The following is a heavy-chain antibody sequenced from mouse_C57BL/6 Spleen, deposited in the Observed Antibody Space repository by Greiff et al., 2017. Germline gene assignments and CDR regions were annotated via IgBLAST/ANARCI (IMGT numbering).Heavy chain of an antibody. J-gene: IGHJ2*01. Sequence: QVQLQQSGAELVRPGASVTLSCKASGYTFTDYEMPWVKQTPVHGLEWIGAIDPETGGTAYNQKFKGKAKLTADKSSSTAYMELRSLTSEDSAVYYCTSLSFDYWGQGTTLTVSS. D-gene: IGHD2-3*01. CDR1: GYTFTDYE. CDR2: IDPETGGT. V-gene: IGHV1-15*01. CDR3: TSLSFDY.